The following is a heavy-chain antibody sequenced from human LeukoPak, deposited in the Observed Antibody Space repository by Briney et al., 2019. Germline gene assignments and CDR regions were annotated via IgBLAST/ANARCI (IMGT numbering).Heavy chain of an antibody. Sequence: SVKVSCKASGYTFTSYAISWVRQAPGQGLEWMGGIIPIFGTANYAQKFQGRVTITTDESTSTAYMELSSLRSEDTAVYYCAVSRLPGGYFDYWGQGTLVTVSS. J-gene: IGHJ4*02. D-gene: IGHD3-10*01. CDR2: IIPIFGTA. CDR1: GYTFTSYA. V-gene: IGHV1-69*05. CDR3: AVSRLPGGYFDY.